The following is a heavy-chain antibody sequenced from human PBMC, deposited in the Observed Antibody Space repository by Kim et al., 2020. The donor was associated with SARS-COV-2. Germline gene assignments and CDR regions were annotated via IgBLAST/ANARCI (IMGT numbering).Heavy chain of an antibody. CDR1: GGTFSSYA. J-gene: IGHJ6*02. CDR3: ARDGWGKAAGTYCYYGMDV. V-gene: IGHV1-69*13. CDR2: IIPIFGTA. Sequence: SVTVSCKASGGTFSSYAISWVRQAPGQGLEWMGGIIPIFGTANYAQKFQGRVTITADESTSTAYMELSSLRSEDTAVYYCARDGWGKAAGTYCYYGMDVWGQGTTVTVSS. D-gene: IGHD6-13*01.